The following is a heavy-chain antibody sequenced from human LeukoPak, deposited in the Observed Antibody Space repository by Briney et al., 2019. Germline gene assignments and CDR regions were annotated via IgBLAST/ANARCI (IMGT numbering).Heavy chain of an antibody. D-gene: IGHD3-10*01. CDR3: AKGAGYYYGSGSYTPIDY. CDR1: GFTFDDYA. CDR2: ISWNSGSI. V-gene: IGHV3-9*01. J-gene: IGHJ4*02. Sequence: PGGSLRLSCAASGFTFDDYAMHWVRQAPGKGLEWVSGISWNSGSIGYADPVKGRFTISRDNAKNSLYLQMNSLRAEDTALYYCAKGAGYYYGSGSYTPIDYWGQGTLVTVST.